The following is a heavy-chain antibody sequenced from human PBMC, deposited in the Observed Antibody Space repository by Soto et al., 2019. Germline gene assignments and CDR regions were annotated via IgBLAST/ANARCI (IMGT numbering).Heavy chain of an antibody. D-gene: IGHD2-2*01. V-gene: IGHV1-18*01. Sequence: ASVKVSCKASGYTFTSYGISWVRQAPGQGLEWMGWISAYNGNTNSAQKLQGRVTMTKDTSTSPAYMELRSLRSDDTAVYYCASSVVPAAGDAFDIWGQGTMVTGS. CDR1: GYTFTSYG. CDR3: ASSVVPAAGDAFDI. J-gene: IGHJ3*02. CDR2: ISAYNGNT.